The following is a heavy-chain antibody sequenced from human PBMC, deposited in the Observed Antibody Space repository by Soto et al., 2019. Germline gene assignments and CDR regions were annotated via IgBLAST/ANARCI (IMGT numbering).Heavy chain of an antibody. CDR1: GGAISSGGYY. V-gene: IGHV4-31*03. Sequence: QVQLQESGPGLVKPSQTLSLTCTGSGGAISSGGYYWSWISQHPRKALEWHGYIYYSGSTYYNPSLKSRVTISVDTSKNQCSMKLSSVTAADTDVYYCARVLYYYGSVSYFHGMDVWCQGTTVTVSS. CDR2: IYYSGST. CDR3: ARVLYYYGSVSYFHGMDV. D-gene: IGHD3-10*01. J-gene: IGHJ6*02.